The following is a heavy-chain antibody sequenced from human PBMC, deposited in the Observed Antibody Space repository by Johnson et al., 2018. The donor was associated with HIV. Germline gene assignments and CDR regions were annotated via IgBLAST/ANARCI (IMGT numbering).Heavy chain of an antibody. J-gene: IGHJ3*02. CDR2: IWYDGSNK. Sequence: QVQLVESGGGVVQPGRSLRLSCAASGFNFSSYGMHWVRQAPGKGLEWVAVIWYDGSNKYYADSVKGRFTISRDNSKNTLYLQMNSLRAGDTAVYYCARVGYHDAFDIWGQGTMVTVSS. CDR3: ARVGYHDAFDI. D-gene: IGHD3-16*02. CDR1: GFNFSSYG. V-gene: IGHV3-33*01.